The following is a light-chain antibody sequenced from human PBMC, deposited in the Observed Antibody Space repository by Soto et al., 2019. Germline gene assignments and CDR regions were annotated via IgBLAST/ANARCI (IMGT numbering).Light chain of an antibody. V-gene: IGLV2-11*01. CDR2: AVS. CDR3: CSYAGTYSFDVV. J-gene: IGLJ2*01. CDR1: SSDVGGYNY. Sequence: QSALTQPRSVSGSPGQSVTISCTGTSSDVGGYNYVSWYQQHTGKAPKLMIYAVSERPSGVPDRFSGFKSGNTASLTISGLQAEDEADYYCCSYAGTYSFDVVFGGGTKVTVL.